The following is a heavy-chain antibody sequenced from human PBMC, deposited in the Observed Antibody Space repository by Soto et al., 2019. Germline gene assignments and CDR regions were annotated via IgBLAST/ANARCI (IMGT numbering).Heavy chain of an antibody. CDR3: AGTTSHQWYYMDV. CDR1: GDSVSSNSAA. V-gene: IGHV6-1*01. D-gene: IGHD1-7*01. CDR2: TYYRSRWYN. J-gene: IGHJ6*03. Sequence: LTCAISGDSVSSNSAAWNWIRLSRSRGLEWLARTYYRSRWYNDYAVSVRSRITVNPDTSKNQFSLQLTSVPPEDTAVYYCAGTTSHQWYYMDVWGKGTTVTVSS.